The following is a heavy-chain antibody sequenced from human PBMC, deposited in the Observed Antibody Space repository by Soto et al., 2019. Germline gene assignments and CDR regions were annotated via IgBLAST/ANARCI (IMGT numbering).Heavy chain of an antibody. V-gene: IGHV4-59*01. Sequence: SETLSLTCTVSGGSISKYYWAWIRQPPGKGLEWIGYIYYNGDTDYSPSLKSRVTISVDTSKSQFSLKLSSVTAADTAVYYCARGGGVYYFDYWGQGTLVTVSS. D-gene: IGHD2-8*02. J-gene: IGHJ4*02. CDR2: IYYNGDT. CDR1: GGSISKYY. CDR3: ARGGGVYYFDY.